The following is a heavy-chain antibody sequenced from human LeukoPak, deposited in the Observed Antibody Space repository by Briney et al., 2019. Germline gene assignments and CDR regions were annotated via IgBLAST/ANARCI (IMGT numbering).Heavy chain of an antibody. V-gene: IGHV3-23*01. CDR1: GFTFSTYA. CDR2: ISGSGGST. CDR3: AREQINTNDMDV. J-gene: IGHJ6*02. Sequence: GGSLRLSCAASGFTFSTYAMSWVRQAPGMGLEWVSAISGSGGSTFYADSVKGRFTISRDTSKNTLYLQMNSLRAEDTAVYYCAREQINTNDMDVWGQGTTVTVSS.